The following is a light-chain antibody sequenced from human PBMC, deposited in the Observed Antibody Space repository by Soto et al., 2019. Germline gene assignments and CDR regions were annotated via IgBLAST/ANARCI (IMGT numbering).Light chain of an antibody. J-gene: IGKJ1*01. CDR3: QQPRKWPPWT. CDR1: QSVSSY. Sequence: EIVLTQSPATLSLSPGERATLSCRASQSVSSYLAWYQQKPGQAPRLLIYDASNRATGIPARFSGSGSGTDFTLTIRSLEPGDFAVYYCQQPRKWPPWTLGQGTKVDIK. V-gene: IGKV3-11*01. CDR2: DAS.